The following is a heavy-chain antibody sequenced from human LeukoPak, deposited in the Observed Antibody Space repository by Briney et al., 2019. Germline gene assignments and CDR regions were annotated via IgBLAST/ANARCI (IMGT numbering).Heavy chain of an antibody. Sequence: GGSLRLSCAASGFTLSNYWMHWVRQGPGKGLVWVSRLDRDGTTTVYADSVKGRFTISRDNAKNTLYLQMNSLRAEDTATYYCVGDFGNNRRTFDIGGPGTMVTVSS. D-gene: IGHD1-14*01. CDR3: VGDFGNNRRTFDI. V-gene: IGHV3-74*01. CDR2: LDRDGTTT. J-gene: IGHJ3*02. CDR1: GFTLSNYW.